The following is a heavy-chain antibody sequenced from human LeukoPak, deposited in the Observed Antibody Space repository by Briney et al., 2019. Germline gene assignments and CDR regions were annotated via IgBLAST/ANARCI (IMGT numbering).Heavy chain of an antibody. CDR1: GFTFSSYA. J-gene: IGHJ4*02. CDR2: ISGNSGST. V-gene: IGHV3-23*01. Sequence: PGGSLRLSCAASGFTFSSYAMSWVRQAPGKGLEWVSGISGNSGSTYYADSVKGRFTISRDNPMNTLDLQMNSLRAEDTAVYYCAKEQDDFWSDYGGGWGQGTLVTVSS. D-gene: IGHD3-3*01. CDR3: AKEQDDFWSDYGGG.